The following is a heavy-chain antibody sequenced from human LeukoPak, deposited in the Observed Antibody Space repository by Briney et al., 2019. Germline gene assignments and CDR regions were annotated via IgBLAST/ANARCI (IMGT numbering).Heavy chain of an antibody. Sequence: SETLSLTCTVSGGSIGTDYWSWIRQSAGRGLEWIGRIYTSGSTKCNPSLKSRVTISLDKSKNQFSLNLNSVTAADTAVYYCARSASYGDYPIDYWGQGTLVTVSS. D-gene: IGHD4-17*01. CDR3: ARSASYGDYPIDY. J-gene: IGHJ4*02. CDR2: IYTSGST. V-gene: IGHV4-4*07. CDR1: GGSIGTDY.